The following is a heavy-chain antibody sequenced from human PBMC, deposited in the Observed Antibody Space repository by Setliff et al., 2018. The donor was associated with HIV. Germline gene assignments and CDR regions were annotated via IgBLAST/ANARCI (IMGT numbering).Heavy chain of an antibody. CDR1: GFTFSNAW. CDR3: AKVSFRAHDAFDL. CDR2: IRRKRDGATT. Sequence: GGSLRLSCAASGFTFSNAWVGWVRQAPGKGLEWVGRIRRKRDGATTDYAAPVKGRFTISRDDSRNTIYLQMNSLRPEDTALYYCAKVSFRAHDAFDLWGQGTMVTVSS. J-gene: IGHJ3*01. V-gene: IGHV3-15*05. D-gene: IGHD3-10*01.